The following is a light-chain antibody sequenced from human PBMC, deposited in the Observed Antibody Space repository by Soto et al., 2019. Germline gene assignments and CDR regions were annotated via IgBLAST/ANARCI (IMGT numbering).Light chain of an antibody. CDR2: DAS. Sequence: EIVLTQSPATLSLSPGERATLSCRASQSVSTYLDWYQQKPGQAPRLLIYDASNRATGIPARFSGSGSGTAFTLTISPLEPEDFAVYYCQQRSNWPPLTFVGGTKVEIK. V-gene: IGKV3-11*01. CDR3: QQRSNWPPLT. J-gene: IGKJ4*01. CDR1: QSVSTY.